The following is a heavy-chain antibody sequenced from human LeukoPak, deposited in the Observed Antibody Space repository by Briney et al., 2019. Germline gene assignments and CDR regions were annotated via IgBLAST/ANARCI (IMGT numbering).Heavy chain of an antibody. CDR2: INAGNGNT. J-gene: IGHJ5*02. CDR1: GYTFTSYA. D-gene: IGHD3-10*01. V-gene: IGHV1-3*01. CDR3: ARETGVGRWFDP. Sequence: ASVKVSCKASGYTFTSYAMHWVRQAPGQRLEWMGWINAGNGNTKYSQKFQGRVTITRDTSASTAYMELSSLRSEDTAVYYCARETGVGRWFDPWGQGTLVTVSS.